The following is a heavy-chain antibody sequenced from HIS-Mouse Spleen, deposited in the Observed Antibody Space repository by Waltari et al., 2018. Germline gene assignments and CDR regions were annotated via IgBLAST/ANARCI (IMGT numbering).Heavy chain of an antibody. Sequence: QLQLQESGPGLVKPSETLSLTCTVSGGSISSSSYYWGWIRQPPGKGLEWIGSIYYSGSTYYNPSRKSRVTISVDTSKNQFSLKLSSVTAADTAVYYCAREIPYSSSWYDRYFDLWGRGTLVTVSS. CDR2: IYYSGST. V-gene: IGHV4-39*07. D-gene: IGHD6-13*01. CDR1: GGSISSSSYY. CDR3: AREIPYSSSWYDRYFDL. J-gene: IGHJ2*01.